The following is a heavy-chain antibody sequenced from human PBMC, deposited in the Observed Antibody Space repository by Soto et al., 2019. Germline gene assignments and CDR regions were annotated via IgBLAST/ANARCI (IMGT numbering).Heavy chain of an antibody. D-gene: IGHD3-22*01. CDR3: ARDRIVVVITTHYYYGMDV. J-gene: IGHJ6*02. Sequence: QVQLVESGGGVVQPGRSLRLSCAASGFTFSSYGMHWVRQAPGKGLEWVAVIWYDGSNKYYADSVKGRFTISSDNSKNTLYLQMNSLRAEDTAVYYCARDRIVVVITTHYYYGMDVWGQGTTVTVSS. CDR1: GFTFSSYG. CDR2: IWYDGSNK. V-gene: IGHV3-33*01.